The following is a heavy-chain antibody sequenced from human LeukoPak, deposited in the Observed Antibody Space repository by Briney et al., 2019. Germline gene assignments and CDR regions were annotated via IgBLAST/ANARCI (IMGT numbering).Heavy chain of an antibody. V-gene: IGHV4-34*01. D-gene: IGHD6-6*01. CDR2: INHSGST. CDR1: GGSFSGYY. Sequence: SETLSLTCAVYGGSFSGYYWSWIRQPPGKGLEWIGEINHSGSTNYNPSLKSRVTISVGTSKNQFSLKLSSVTAADTAVYYCARAHRSIAARPFYFQHWGQGTLVTVSS. J-gene: IGHJ1*01. CDR3: ARAHRSIAARPFYFQH.